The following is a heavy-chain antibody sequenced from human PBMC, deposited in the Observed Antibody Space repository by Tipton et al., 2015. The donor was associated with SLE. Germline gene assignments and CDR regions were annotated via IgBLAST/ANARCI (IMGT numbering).Heavy chain of an antibody. CDR2: IKQDGSEK. Sequence: SLRLSCTASGVIFGDFAMSWVRQAPGKGLEWVAIIKQDGSEKYYVDSVKGRFTISRDNAKNSLYLQMNSLRAEDTAVYYCARDAYYSYFDYWGQGTLVTVSS. CDR3: ARDAYYSYFDY. J-gene: IGHJ4*02. V-gene: IGHV3-7*01. D-gene: IGHD3-10*01. CDR1: GVIFGDFA.